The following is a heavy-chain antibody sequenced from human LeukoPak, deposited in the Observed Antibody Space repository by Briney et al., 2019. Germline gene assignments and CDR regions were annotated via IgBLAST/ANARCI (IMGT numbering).Heavy chain of an antibody. CDR1: GYTFTGYY. D-gene: IGHD3-3*01. Sequence: ASVKVSCKASGYTFTGYYMHWVRQAPGQGLEWMGWINPNSGGTNYAQKFQGRVTMTTDTSTSTAYMELRSLRSDDTAVYYCARTKKGDPWSGYLSSYYYYYMDVWGKGTTVTVSS. J-gene: IGHJ6*03. CDR3: ARTKKGDPWSGYLSSYYYYYMDV. V-gene: IGHV1-2*02. CDR2: INPNSGGT.